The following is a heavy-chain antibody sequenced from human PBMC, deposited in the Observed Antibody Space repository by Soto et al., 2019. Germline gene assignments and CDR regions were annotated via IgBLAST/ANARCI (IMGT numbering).Heavy chain of an antibody. CDR3: ARVDYLTGTYYFDY. CDR1: GGSISSYY. J-gene: IGHJ4*02. Sequence: PSETLSLTCTVSGGSISSYYWSWIRQPPGKGLEWIGYIYYSGSTNYNPSLKSRVTISVDTSKNQFSLKLSSVTAADTAVYYCARVDYLTGTYYFDYWGQGTLVTVSS. D-gene: IGHD1-20*01. CDR2: IYYSGST. V-gene: IGHV4-59*01.